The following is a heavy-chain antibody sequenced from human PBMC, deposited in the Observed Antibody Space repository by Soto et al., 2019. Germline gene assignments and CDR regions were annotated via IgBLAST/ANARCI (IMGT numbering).Heavy chain of an antibody. V-gene: IGHV4-34*01. CDR1: GGSFSGYY. J-gene: IGHJ6*02. D-gene: IGHD2-2*01. CDR3: ASSKSYCSSTSCTLYYYGMDV. Sequence: QVQLQQWGAGLLKPSETLSLTCAVYGGSFSGYYWSWIRQPPGKGLVWIGEINHSGSTNYNPALSSRVNMSVDTSKNQFSLKLSSVTAADTAVYYCASSKSYCSSTSCTLYYYGMDVWGQGTTVTVSS. CDR2: INHSGST.